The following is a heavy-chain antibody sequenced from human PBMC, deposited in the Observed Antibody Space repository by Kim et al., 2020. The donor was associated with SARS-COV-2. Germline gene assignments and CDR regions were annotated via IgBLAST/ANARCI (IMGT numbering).Heavy chain of an antibody. CDR3: AKDWYSIGWYFDY. Sequence: GGSLRLSCAASGFTFSSYAMSWVRQAPGKGLEWVSSISGSGGSTYYADSVKGRFTISRDNSKNTLYLQMNSLRAEDTAVYYCAKDWYSIGWYFDYWGQGTLVTVSS. D-gene: IGHD6-19*01. CDR1: GFTFSSYA. CDR2: ISGSGGST. J-gene: IGHJ4*02. V-gene: IGHV3-23*01.